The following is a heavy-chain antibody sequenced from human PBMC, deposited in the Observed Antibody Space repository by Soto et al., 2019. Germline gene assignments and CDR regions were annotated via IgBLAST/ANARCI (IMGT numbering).Heavy chain of an antibody. D-gene: IGHD6-13*01. CDR3: ARSSDSSSWYIHGY. CDR2: INAGNGNT. V-gene: IGHV1-3*01. J-gene: IGHJ4*02. CDR1: GYTFTSYV. Sequence: ASVKVSCKASGYTFTSYVMHWVRQAPGQRLEWMGWINAGNGNTKYSQKFQGRVTITRDTSASTAYMELSSLRSEDTAVYYCARSSDSSSWYIHGYWGQGTLVTVSS.